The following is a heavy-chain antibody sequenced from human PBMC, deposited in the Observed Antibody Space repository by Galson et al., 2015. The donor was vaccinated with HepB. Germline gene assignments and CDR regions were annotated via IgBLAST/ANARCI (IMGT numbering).Heavy chain of an antibody. D-gene: IGHD3-10*01. Sequence: SLRLSCAASGFTFSGSAMHWVRQASGKGLEWVGRIRSKANSYATAYAASVKGRFTISRDDSKNTAYLQMNSLKTEDTAVYYCTSSYGSGSYSGYVGVYWGQGTLVTVSS. V-gene: IGHV3-73*01. CDR2: IRSKANSYAT. CDR1: GFTFSGSA. CDR3: TSSYGSGSYSGYVGVY. J-gene: IGHJ4*02.